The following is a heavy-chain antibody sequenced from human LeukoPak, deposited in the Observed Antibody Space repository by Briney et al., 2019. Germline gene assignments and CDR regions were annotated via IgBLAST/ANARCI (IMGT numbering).Heavy chain of an antibody. Sequence: ASVKVSCKASGYTFTSYDINWVRQATGQGLEWMGWMNPNSGNTGYAQKFQGRVTMPRNTSISTAYMELRSLRSEDTAVYYCARRYRRDGYNLLGYWGQGTLVTVSS. CDR1: GYTFTSYD. CDR2: MNPNSGNT. J-gene: IGHJ4*02. D-gene: IGHD5-24*01. CDR3: ARRYRRDGYNLLGY. V-gene: IGHV1-8*01.